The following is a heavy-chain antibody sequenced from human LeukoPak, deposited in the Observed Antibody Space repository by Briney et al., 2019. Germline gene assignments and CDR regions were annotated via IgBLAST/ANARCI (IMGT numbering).Heavy chain of an antibody. J-gene: IGHJ1*01. D-gene: IGHD3-22*01. CDR1: GFTSSSYS. V-gene: IGHV3-21*01. CDR3: AREPPITMIVPSYFQH. CDR2: ISSSSSYI. Sequence: PGGSLRLSCAASGFTSSSYSMNWVRQAPGKGLEWVSSISSSSSYIYYADSVKGRFTISRDNAKNTVDLQMNSLGAEDTAVYYCAREPPITMIVPSYFQHWGQGTLVTVSS.